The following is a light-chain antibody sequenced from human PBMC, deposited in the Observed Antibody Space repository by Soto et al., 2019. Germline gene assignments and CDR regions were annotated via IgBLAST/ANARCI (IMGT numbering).Light chain of an antibody. CDR3: AAWDDSLNGVYV. V-gene: IGLV1-44*01. CDR1: RSNIGSNN. Sequence: QSARTQPPSASGTPGQRVTISCSGSRSNIGSNNVYCYQQLPGTAPKLLIYSNDKRPSGVPDRFSGSKSGTSASLAISGLRSEDEADYYCAAWDDSLNGVYVFGPGTKVTVL. J-gene: IGLJ1*01. CDR2: SND.